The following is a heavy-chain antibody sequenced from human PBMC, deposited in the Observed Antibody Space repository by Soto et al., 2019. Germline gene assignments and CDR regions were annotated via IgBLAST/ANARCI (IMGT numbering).Heavy chain of an antibody. CDR1: GFTFSSYW. Sequence: EVQLVESGGGLVQPGGSLRLSCAASGFTFSSYWMSWVRQAPGKGLEWVANIKQAGSEKYYVDSVKGRFTISRDNAKNSLYLQMNSLRAEDTAVYYCARDDYGDSYDAFDIWGQGTMVTVSS. J-gene: IGHJ3*02. D-gene: IGHD4-17*01. CDR3: ARDDYGDSYDAFDI. CDR2: IKQAGSEK. V-gene: IGHV3-7*01.